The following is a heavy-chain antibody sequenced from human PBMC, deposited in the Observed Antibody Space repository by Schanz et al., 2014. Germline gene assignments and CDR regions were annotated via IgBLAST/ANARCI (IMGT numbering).Heavy chain of an antibody. D-gene: IGHD5-12*01. CDR2: IIPIHGIV. J-gene: IGHJ3*02. V-gene: IGHV1-69*10. CDR1: GYTFTDYG. Sequence: QVQLVQSWAEVKGPGASVKVSCKASGYTFTDYGVIWVRQAPGQGLEWMGWIIPIHGIVNYAQRFQDRVRITADKSTSTAYMELSSLRSDDTAVYYCARGGGPEDVFDIWGQGTILTVSS. CDR3: ARGGGPEDVFDI.